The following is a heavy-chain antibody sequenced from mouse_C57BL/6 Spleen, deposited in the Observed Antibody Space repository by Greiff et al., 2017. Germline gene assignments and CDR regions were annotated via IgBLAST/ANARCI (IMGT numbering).Heavy chain of an antibody. CDR1: GFTFSDYG. Sequence: EVMLVESGGGLVKPGGSLKLSCAASGFTFSDYGMHWVRQAPEKGLEWVAYISSGSSTIYYADTVKGRFTISRDNAKNTLFLQMTSLRSEDTAMYYCARPTVDWYFDVWGTGTTVTVSS. V-gene: IGHV5-17*01. D-gene: IGHD1-1*01. CDR2: ISSGSSTI. CDR3: ARPTVDWYFDV. J-gene: IGHJ1*03.